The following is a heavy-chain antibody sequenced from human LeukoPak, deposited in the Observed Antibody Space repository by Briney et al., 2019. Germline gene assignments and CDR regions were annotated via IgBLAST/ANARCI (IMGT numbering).Heavy chain of an antibody. V-gene: IGHV1-8*01. J-gene: IGHJ6*02. CDR1: GYTFTSYD. CDR2: MNPNSGNT. CDR3: ARGRYSSGWYGDYYYGMDV. D-gene: IGHD6-19*01. Sequence: GASVKVSCKASGYTFTSYDINWVRQATGQGLEWMGWMNPNSGNTGYAQKFQGRVTMTRNTSISTAYMELSSLRSEDTAVYYCARGRYSSGWYGDYYYGMDVWGQGTTVTVSS.